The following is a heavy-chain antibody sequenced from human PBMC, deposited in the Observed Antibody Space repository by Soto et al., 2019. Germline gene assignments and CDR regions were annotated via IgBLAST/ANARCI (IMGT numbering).Heavy chain of an antibody. CDR3: ATEIAAAPYLDY. Sequence: ASVKVSCKVSGYTLTELSMHWVRQAPGKGLEWMGGFDPEDGETIYAQKFQGRVTMTEDTSTDTAYMELSSLRSEDTAVYYCATEIAAAPYLDYWGQGTLVTVSS. J-gene: IGHJ4*02. CDR2: FDPEDGET. V-gene: IGHV1-24*01. D-gene: IGHD6-13*01. CDR1: GYTLTELS.